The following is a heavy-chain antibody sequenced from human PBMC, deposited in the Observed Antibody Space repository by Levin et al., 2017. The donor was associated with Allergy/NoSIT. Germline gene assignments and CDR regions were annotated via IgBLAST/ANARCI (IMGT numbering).Heavy chain of an antibody. Sequence: SETLSLTCTVSGGSISSGGYYWSWIRQHPGKGLEWIGYIYYSGSTYYNPSLKSRVTISVDTSKNQFSLKLRSVTAADTAVYYCARGPDTAMAGHWFDPWGQGTLVTVSS. CDR3: ARGPDTAMAGHWFDP. CDR2: IYYSGST. D-gene: IGHD5-18*01. J-gene: IGHJ5*02. V-gene: IGHV4-31*02. CDR1: GGSISSGGYY.